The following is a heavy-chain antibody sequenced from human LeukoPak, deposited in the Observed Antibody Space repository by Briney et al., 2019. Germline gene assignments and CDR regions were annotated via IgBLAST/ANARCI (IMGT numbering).Heavy chain of an antibody. J-gene: IGHJ5*02. CDR2: ISYDGSNK. CDR1: GFTFSSYG. CDR3: AREGITIFGNWFDP. Sequence: PGGSLRLSCAASGFTFSSYGMHWVRQAPGKGLEWVAVISYDGSNKYYADSVKGRFTISRDNAKNSLYLQMNSLRAEDTAVYYCAREGITIFGNWFDPWGQGTLVTVSS. D-gene: IGHD3-3*01. V-gene: IGHV3-30*03.